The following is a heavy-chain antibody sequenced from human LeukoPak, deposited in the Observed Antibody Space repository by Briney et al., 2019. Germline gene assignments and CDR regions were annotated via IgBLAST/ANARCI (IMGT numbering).Heavy chain of an antibody. Sequence: PGGSLRLSCAASGFTFSSSWMTWVRQAPGKGLEWVAVIRPDGSEADYVDSVIGRFTISRDNAKNSLFLQMISLRVEDTAVYYCTRDRAYKTFVYWGQGALVTVSS. CDR2: IRPDGSEA. CDR1: GFTFSSSW. D-gene: IGHD3-16*01. V-gene: IGHV3-7*04. J-gene: IGHJ4*02. CDR3: TRDRAYKTFVY.